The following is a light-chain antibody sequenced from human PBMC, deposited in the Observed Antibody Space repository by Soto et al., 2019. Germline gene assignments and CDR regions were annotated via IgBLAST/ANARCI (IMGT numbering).Light chain of an antibody. CDR2: STS. Sequence: IQMTQSPSSLSASVGDRVTLTCRATQSIIKYLNWYQQKPGKAPNLLIYSTSTLQSGVPSRFSGSGSGTEFTLTISSLQPDDFATYYCQQSYKSPATFGLGTKVDI. J-gene: IGKJ1*01. CDR1: QSIIKY. V-gene: IGKV1-39*01. CDR3: QQSYKSPAT.